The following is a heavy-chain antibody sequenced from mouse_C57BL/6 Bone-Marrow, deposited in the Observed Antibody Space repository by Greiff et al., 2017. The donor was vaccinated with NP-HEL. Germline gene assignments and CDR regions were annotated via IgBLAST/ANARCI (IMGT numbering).Heavy chain of an antibody. V-gene: IGHV1-61*01. Sequence: QVQLQQPGAELVRPGSSVKLSCKASGYTFTSYWMDWVKQRPGQGLEWIGNIYPSDSETHYNQKFKDKATLTVDKSSSTAYMQLSSLTSEDSAVYYCARGLWLRQGFDYWGRGTTLTVSS. CDR3: ARGLWLRQGFDY. J-gene: IGHJ2*01. CDR2: IYPSDSET. D-gene: IGHD2-2*01. CDR1: GYTFTSYW.